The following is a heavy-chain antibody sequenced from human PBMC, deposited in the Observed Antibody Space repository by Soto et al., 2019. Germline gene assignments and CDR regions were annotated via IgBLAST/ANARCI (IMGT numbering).Heavy chain of an antibody. Sequence: SETLSLACTVSAGSISSGDYYWSWISQPPGNGLEWSGYIYYSGITDYIPSLKSRVTISVDTSKNQFSLKLSSVTAADTAVYYCARAAGGGYSNSPQYYYYGMDVWGQGTTVT. CDR3: ARAAGGGYSNSPQYYYYGMDV. CDR2: IYYSGIT. D-gene: IGHD4-4*01. V-gene: IGHV4-30-4*01. CDR1: AGSISSGDYY. J-gene: IGHJ6*02.